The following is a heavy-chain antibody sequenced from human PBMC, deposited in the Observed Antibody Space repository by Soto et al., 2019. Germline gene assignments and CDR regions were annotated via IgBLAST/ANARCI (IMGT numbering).Heavy chain of an antibody. Sequence: QVQLVESGGGVVQPGRSLRLSCAASGFTFSSYGMHWVRQAPGKGLEWVAVIWYDGSNKYYADSVKGRFTISRDNSKNTLYLQMNSLRAEDTAVYYCARDRPPVRGRGAMDVWGKGTTVTVSS. D-gene: IGHD6-6*01. CDR2: IWYDGSNK. CDR1: GFTFSSYG. J-gene: IGHJ6*03. V-gene: IGHV3-33*01. CDR3: ARDRPPVRGRGAMDV.